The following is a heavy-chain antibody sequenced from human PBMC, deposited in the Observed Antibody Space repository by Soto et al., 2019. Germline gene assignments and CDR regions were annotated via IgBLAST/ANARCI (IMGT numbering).Heavy chain of an antibody. CDR2: VSPYNGNT. D-gene: IGHD2-21*01. V-gene: IGHV1-18*01. Sequence: QVPLVQSGAEVKKPGASVKVSCKASGYTFTNYAITWVRQAPGQGLEWMGWVSPYNGNTNYAQKIQGRVTMTTDTSTTTAYMELRSLRSDDTAVYYCARGGVPSNIVVLIPNWFDPWGQGTLVTVSS. CDR3: ARGGVPSNIVVLIPNWFDP. CDR1: GYTFTNYA. J-gene: IGHJ5*02.